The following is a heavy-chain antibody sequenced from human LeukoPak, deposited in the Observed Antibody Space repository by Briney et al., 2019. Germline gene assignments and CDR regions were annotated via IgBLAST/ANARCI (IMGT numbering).Heavy chain of an antibody. CDR1: GGSISISNYY. J-gene: IGHJ4*02. D-gene: IGHD3-22*01. Sequence: SETLSLTCTVSGGSISISNYYWGWIRQPPGKGLEWIGSMSYSGRTYYNPSLKTRVTISADTSKNQLSLRLSSVTAADTAVYYCARTYYYDSSGPYYWGQGTLVTVSS. CDR2: MSYSGRT. V-gene: IGHV4-39*07. CDR3: ARTYYYDSSGPYY.